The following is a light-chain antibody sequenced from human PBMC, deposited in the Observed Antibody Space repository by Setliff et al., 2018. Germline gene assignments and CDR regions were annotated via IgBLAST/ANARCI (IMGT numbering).Light chain of an antibody. J-gene: IGLJ3*02. V-gene: IGLV2-23*02. Sequence: QSALTQPASVSGSSGQPVTISCTGTSSDIGSNNLVSWYQHHPGIAPKLVIYEVNKRPSGISDRFSGSKSGNTASLTISGLQADDETLYYCCAYSGSRTSWMFGGGTKVTVL. CDR1: SSDIGSNNL. CDR2: EVN. CDR3: CAYSGSRTSWM.